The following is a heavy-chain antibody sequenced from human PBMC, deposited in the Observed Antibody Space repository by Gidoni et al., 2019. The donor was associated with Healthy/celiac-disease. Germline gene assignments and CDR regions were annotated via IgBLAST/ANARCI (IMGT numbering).Heavy chain of an antibody. CDR3: ARDRSGGLLDY. CDR2: ISYDGSNK. V-gene: IGHV3-30*04. Sequence: QVQLVESGGGVVQPGRSLRLSCAASGFTFSSYAMHWVRQAPGKGLEWVAVISYDGSNKYYADSVKGRFTISRDNSKNTLYLQMNSLRAEDTAVYYCARDRSGGLLDYWGQGTLVTVSS. D-gene: IGHD3-10*01. CDR1: GFTFSSYA. J-gene: IGHJ4*02.